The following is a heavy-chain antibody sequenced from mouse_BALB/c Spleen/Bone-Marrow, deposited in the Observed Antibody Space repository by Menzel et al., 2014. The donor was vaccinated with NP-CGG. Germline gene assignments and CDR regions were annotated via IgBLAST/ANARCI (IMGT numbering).Heavy chain of an antibody. J-gene: IGHJ2*01. CDR1: GYSFTSYW. CDR2: IHPGNSNT. V-gene: IGHV1-5*01. CDR3: TVSLTLYYFDY. Sequence: EVQLQQSGTVLARPGASVKMSCKASGYSFTSYWMHWVKQRPGQGLEWIGAIHPGNSNTNYNQKFKGKAKLTAVTSASTAYMEFSSLTNEDSAVYYCTVSLTLYYFDYWGQGTTLTVSS. D-gene: IGHD5-1*01.